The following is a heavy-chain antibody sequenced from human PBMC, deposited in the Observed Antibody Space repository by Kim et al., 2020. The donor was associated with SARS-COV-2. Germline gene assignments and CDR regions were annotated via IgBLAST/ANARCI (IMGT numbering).Heavy chain of an antibody. D-gene: IGHD1-1*01. CDR3: GKRGTASSWNPTQD. Sequence: GGSLRLSCAVSGFTLSSCAMSWVRQAPGKGLEWVSAIYSDGSTHYADSVKGRSTISRDISTNTLFLQMNSLRVGDTAIYYCGKRGTASSWNPTQDWGQGT. J-gene: IGHJ4*02. CDR2: IYSDGST. CDR1: GFTLSSCA. V-gene: IGHV3-23*01.